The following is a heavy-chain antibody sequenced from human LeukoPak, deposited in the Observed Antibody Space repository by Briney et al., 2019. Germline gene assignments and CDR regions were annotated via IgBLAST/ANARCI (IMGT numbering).Heavy chain of an antibody. Sequence: GGSLRLSCAASGFTFTSYSMNWVRQAPGKGLEWVASINHNGNVNYYVDSVKGRFTISRDNAKNSLYLQMSNLRAEDTAVYFCARGGGLDVWGQGATVTVSS. V-gene: IGHV3-7*03. CDR3: ARGGGLDV. CDR1: GFTFTSYS. J-gene: IGHJ6*02. CDR2: INHNGNVN.